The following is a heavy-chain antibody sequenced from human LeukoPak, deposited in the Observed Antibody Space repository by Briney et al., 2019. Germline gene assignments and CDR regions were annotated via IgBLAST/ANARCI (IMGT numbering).Heavy chain of an antibody. CDR1: GYTFNGYY. D-gene: IGHD6-19*01. V-gene: IGHV1-2*02. CDR3: ARDQRLVAGTFYFDY. J-gene: IGHJ4*02. Sequence: GASVKVSCTASGYTFNGYYIHWVRQAPGQGLEWMGWINPNGGRINYAQKFQGRVTMTRDTSISTAYMELSRLRSDDSAVYYCARDQRLVAGTFYFDYWGQGTLVTVSS. CDR2: INPNGGRI.